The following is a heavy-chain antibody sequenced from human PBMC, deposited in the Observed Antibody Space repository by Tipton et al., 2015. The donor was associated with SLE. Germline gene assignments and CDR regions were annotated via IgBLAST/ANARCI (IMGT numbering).Heavy chain of an antibody. CDR1: GFTFSSYA. CDR3: ARDQGYFDY. Sequence: QLVQSGGGVVQPGRSLRLSCAASGFTFSSYAMHWVRQAPGKGLEWVAVISYDGSNKYYADSVKGRFTISRDNSKNTLYLQMNSLRAEDTAVYYCARDQGYFDYWGQGTLVTVSS. CDR2: ISYDGSNK. J-gene: IGHJ4*02. V-gene: IGHV3-30*04.